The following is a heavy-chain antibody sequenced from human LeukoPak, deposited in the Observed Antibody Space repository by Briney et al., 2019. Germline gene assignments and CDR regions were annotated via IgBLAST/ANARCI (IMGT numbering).Heavy chain of an antibody. CDR3: ARKGLGGELGGFDS. D-gene: IGHD1-26*01. Sequence: TGGSLRLSCAASGYTFCDYGMSWGREVPGKGLEWVSGLNRNGDITGYADFVQGRFTISRDNAKNSLYLQMNSLRVEDTALYYCARKGLGGELGGFDSWGQGTLLTVSS. CDR1: GYTFCDYG. V-gene: IGHV3-20*04. J-gene: IGHJ4*02. CDR2: LNRNGDIT.